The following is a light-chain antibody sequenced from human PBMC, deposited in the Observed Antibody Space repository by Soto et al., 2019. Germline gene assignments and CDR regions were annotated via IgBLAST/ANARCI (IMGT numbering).Light chain of an antibody. CDR2: GAS. CDR3: QQYGSSPNT. J-gene: IGKJ2*01. Sequence: EVVLTQSPGTLSLSPGERATLSCRASQSVSSSYLAWYQQKPGQAPRLLIYGASSRATGTPDRFSGSGSGTDFTLTIRRLEPEDFAVYYCQQYGSSPNTFGQGTKLEIK. V-gene: IGKV3-20*01. CDR1: QSVSSSY.